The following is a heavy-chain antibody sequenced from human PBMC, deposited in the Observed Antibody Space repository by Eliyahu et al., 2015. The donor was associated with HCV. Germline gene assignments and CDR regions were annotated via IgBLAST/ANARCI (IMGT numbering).Heavy chain of an antibody. J-gene: IGHJ5*01. CDR2: IYXGGST. CDR1: GFTVXSNX. CDR3: ARGEEEYSSAWYGDS. D-gene: IGHD6-19*01. Sequence: EVQLVETGGGLIXPGXSLRLSCAASGFTVXSNXMNWVRQAPGKGXEWVSIIYXGGSTYYEDSVRGRFTISRDNSKNTLYLQMNSLRADDTAVYYCARGEEEYSSAWYGDSWGQGTLVTVSS. V-gene: IGHV3-53*02.